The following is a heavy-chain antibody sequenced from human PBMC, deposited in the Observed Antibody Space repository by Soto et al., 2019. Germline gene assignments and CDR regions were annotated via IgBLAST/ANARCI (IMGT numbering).Heavy chain of an antibody. D-gene: IGHD3-10*01. Sequence: GGSLRLSCAASGFTFSSYSMNWVRQAPGKGLEWVSYISSSSSTIYYADSVKGRFTISRDNAKNSLYLQMNSLRAEDTAVYYCARGALWFGELTLTLYYYYYMDVWGKGTTVTVSS. CDR2: ISSSSSTI. CDR1: GFTFSSYS. V-gene: IGHV3-48*01. CDR3: ARGALWFGELTLTLYYYYYMDV. J-gene: IGHJ6*03.